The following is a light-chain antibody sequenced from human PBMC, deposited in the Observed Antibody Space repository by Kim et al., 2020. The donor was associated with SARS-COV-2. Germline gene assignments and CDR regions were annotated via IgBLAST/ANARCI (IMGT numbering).Light chain of an antibody. J-gene: IGKJ2*01. CDR3: QQYINWPTYT. Sequence: VSAVEAAPCSCSARQVVSSSLAWYQQKPGQAPRLLIYGASTRATGIPARFSGSGSGTEFTLTITSLQSEDFAVYYCQQYINWPTYTFGQGTKLEIK. V-gene: IGKV3-15*01. CDR1: QVVSSS. CDR2: GAS.